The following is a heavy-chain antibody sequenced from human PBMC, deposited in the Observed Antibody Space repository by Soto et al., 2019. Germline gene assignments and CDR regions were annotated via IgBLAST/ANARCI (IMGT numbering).Heavy chain of an antibody. J-gene: IGHJ5*02. D-gene: IGHD3-22*01. Sequence: LRLSCSPSGFPFSRYDIHWGRQLPGRGLEWVALISHDGSNKYYVDSVKGRFIISRDNSKNTVYLQMNSLRTEDTALYYCAKDADFDTRNLHHWGQGTLVTLSS. CDR2: ISHDGSNK. V-gene: IGHV3-30*18. CDR3: AKDADFDTRNLHH. CDR1: GFPFSRYD.